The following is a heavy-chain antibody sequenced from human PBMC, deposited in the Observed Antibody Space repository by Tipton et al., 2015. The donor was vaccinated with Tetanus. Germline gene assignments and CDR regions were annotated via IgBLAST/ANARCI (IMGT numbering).Heavy chain of an antibody. CDR1: GFTFSSYS. CDR2: ITGSRTTI. Sequence: SLRLSCGASGFTFSSYSINWVRQAPGKGLEWISYITGSRTTINYADSVKGRFTISRDNAKNSLYLQMNSLRDDDTAVYYCARAFFAAATSWGQGTLVTVSS. J-gene: IGHJ5*02. D-gene: IGHD6-13*01. V-gene: IGHV3-48*02. CDR3: ARAFFAAATS.